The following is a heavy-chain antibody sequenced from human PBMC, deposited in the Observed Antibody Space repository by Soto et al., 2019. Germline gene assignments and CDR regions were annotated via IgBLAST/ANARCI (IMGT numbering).Heavy chain of an antibody. CDR2: IYYSGST. V-gene: IGHV4-39*01. J-gene: IGHJ4*02. Sequence: PESLSLTCTVSGDSIGTSRYFWGWLRQTPGTGVEWIASIYYSGSTYYNQSLLRRVPIYVAPSKHQFSLKLSSVTAADTAPYYCARWRNDWSYTSGCRFDSWGQGTLVTVSS. D-gene: IGHD6-19*01. CDR3: ARWRNDWSYTSGCRFDS. CDR1: GDSIGTSRYF.